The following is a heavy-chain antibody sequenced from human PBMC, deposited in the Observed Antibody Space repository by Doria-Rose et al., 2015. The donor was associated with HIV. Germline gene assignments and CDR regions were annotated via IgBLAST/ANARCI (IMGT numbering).Heavy chain of an antibody. Sequence: SCATSGFTFSSYDMHWVRQAPGKGLEWVAIISHDGNTKYYADSVKGRFTISRANSRNTLYLQMNTLGAEDTAVYFCARDQEYTTNWPAFDIWGQGTMVTVSP. CDR1: GFTFSSYD. CDR3: ARDQEYTTNWPAFDI. D-gene: IGHD1-1*01. CDR2: ISHDGNTK. J-gene: IGHJ3*02. V-gene: IGHV3-30-3*01.